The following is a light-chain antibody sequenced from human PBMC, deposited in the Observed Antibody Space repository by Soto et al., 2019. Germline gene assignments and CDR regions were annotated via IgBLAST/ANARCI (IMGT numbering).Light chain of an antibody. CDR3: QQYGSSSWT. Sequence: EIVLTQSPGTLSLSPGDRATLSCRASQSVSSSYLAWYQQKPGQAPRLLIYGTSSRATAIPDRFSGSGSGTDFTLTISRLEPEDFAVYYCQQYGSSSWTFGQGTMVDIK. J-gene: IGKJ1*01. CDR2: GTS. CDR1: QSVSSSY. V-gene: IGKV3-20*01.